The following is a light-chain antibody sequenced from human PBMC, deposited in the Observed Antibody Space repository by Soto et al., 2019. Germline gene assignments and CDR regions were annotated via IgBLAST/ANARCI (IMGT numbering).Light chain of an antibody. J-gene: IGKJ1*01. CDR2: GAS. V-gene: IGKV3-20*01. Sequence: EIVLTQSPGTLSLSPGERATLSCRARQSVNSNYLAWYQQKPGQGPRLLMYGASSRATGIPDRFSGSGSGTDFTLTISRLEPEDFAVYYCHQYDNSPRTFGQGTKVEIK. CDR3: HQYDNSPRT. CDR1: QSVNSNY.